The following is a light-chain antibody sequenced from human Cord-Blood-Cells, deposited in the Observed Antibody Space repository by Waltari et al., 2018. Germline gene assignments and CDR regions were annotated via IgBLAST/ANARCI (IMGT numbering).Light chain of an antibody. Sequence: DIVMTQSPDSLAVSLGERATINCKSSQSVLYSSNNKNYLAWYQQKPGQPPKLLIYWASNRESGVPDRFSGSGSGTDFTHTISSLQAEDVAVYYCQQYYSTPFTFGPGTKVDIK. CDR1: QSVLYSSNNKNY. CDR3: QQYYSTPFT. J-gene: IGKJ3*01. CDR2: WAS. V-gene: IGKV4-1*01.